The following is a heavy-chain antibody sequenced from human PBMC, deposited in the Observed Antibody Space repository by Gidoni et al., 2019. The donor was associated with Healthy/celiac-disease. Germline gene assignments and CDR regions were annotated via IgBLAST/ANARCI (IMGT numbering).Heavy chain of an antibody. CDR3: ARGKVTPNY. Sequence: QVQLQQLGTGLLKPSETLSLTCAVYGGSFSGYYWSWICQPPGKGLEWIGEINHSGSTNYNPSLKSRVTISVDTSKNQFSLKLSSVTAADTAVYYCARGKVTPNYWGQGTLVTVSS. D-gene: IGHD4-4*01. CDR1: GGSFSGYY. CDR2: INHSGST. V-gene: IGHV4-34*01. J-gene: IGHJ4*02.